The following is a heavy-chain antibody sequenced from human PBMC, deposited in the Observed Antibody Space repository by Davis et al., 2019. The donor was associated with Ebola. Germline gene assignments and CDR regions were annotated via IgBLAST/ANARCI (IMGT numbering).Heavy chain of an antibody. Sequence: ASVKVSCKASGYTFTSYGISWVRQAPGQGLEWMGWISAYNGNTNYAQKLQGRVIMTTDKSTSTAYMELSSLRSEDTAVYYCARDDPRKGYCSSTSCYRPADYWGQGTLVTVSS. J-gene: IGHJ4*02. D-gene: IGHD2-2*02. CDR1: GYTFTSYG. CDR3: ARDDPRKGYCSSTSCYRPADY. V-gene: IGHV1-18*01. CDR2: ISAYNGNT.